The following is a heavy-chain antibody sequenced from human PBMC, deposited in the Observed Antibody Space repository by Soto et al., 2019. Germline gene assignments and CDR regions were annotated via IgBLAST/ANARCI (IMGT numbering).Heavy chain of an antibody. D-gene: IGHD4-17*01. CDR2: ISSSSSHI. J-gene: IGHJ5*02. Sequence: EVQLVESGGGLVKPGESLRLSCAAYGFALSTYSMNWLRQAPGKGLEWVSSISSSSSHIYYADSVKGRFTISRDNAKNSLSLQMNSLRAEDTAVYYCARDASGTMTMVTTRPDLWGQGTLVTVSS. CDR3: ARDASGTMTMVTTRPDL. V-gene: IGHV3-21*01. CDR1: GFALSTYS.